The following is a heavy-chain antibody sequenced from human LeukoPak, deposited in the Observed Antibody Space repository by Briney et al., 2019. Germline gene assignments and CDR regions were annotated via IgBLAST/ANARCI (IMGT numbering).Heavy chain of an antibody. CDR2: MNPNSGNT. V-gene: IGHV1-8*01. Sequence: ASVKVSCKASGYTFTSYDINWVRQATGQGREWMGWMNPNSGNTGYAQKFQGRVTMTRNTSISTAYMELSSLRSEDTAVYYCARTSILLLWFGEEGWFDPWGQGTLVTVSS. D-gene: IGHD3-10*01. CDR1: GYTFTSYD. J-gene: IGHJ5*02. CDR3: ARTSILLLWFGEEGWFDP.